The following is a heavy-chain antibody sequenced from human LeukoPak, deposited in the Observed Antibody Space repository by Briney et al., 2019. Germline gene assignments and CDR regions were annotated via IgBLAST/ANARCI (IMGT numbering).Heavy chain of an antibody. CDR1: GYTFTGYY. J-gene: IGHJ6*02. CDR2: INPNSGGT. V-gene: IGHV1-2*02. D-gene: IGHD6-13*01. Sequence: GASVKVSCKASGYTFTGYYMHWVRRAPGQGLEWMGWINPNSGGTNYAQKFQGRVTMTRDTSISTAYMELNRLRSDDTAVYYCARDVQQLANYYYYGLDVWGQGTTVTVSS. CDR3: ARDVQQLANYYYYGLDV.